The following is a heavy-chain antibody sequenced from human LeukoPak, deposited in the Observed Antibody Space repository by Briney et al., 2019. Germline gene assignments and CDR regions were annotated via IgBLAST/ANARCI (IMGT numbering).Heavy chain of an antibody. V-gene: IGHV6-1*01. Sequence: SQTLSLTCAISGDSVSSNSASWNWIRQSPSRGLEWLGRTYYRSKWYNDYAVSVKIRITINPDTSKNQFSLQLNSVTPEDTAVYYCARERTGSYPANGLDYWGQGTLVTVSS. CDR2: TYYRSKWYN. D-gene: IGHD1-26*01. CDR3: ARERTGSYPANGLDY. CDR1: GDSVSSNSAS. J-gene: IGHJ4*02.